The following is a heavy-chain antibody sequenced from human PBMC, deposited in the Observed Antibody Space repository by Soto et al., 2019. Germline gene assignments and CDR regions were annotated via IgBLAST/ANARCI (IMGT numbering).Heavy chain of an antibody. J-gene: IGHJ5*02. CDR1: GGSISSYY. CDR2: IYYSGST. D-gene: IGHD6-19*01. CDR3: ARDHLRGPEYSSGWLNWFDP. V-gene: IGHV4-59*01. Sequence: PSETLSLTCTVSGGSISSYYWSWIRQPPGKGLEWIGYIYYSGSTNYNPSLKSRVTISVDTSKNQFSLKLSSVTAADTAVYYCARDHLRGPEYSSGWLNWFDPWGQGTLVTVSS.